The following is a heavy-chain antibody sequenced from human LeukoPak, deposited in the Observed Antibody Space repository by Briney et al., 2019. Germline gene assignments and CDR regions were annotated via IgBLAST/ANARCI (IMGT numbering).Heavy chain of an antibody. CDR2: IYYSGST. J-gene: IGHJ3*02. V-gene: IGHV4-59*01. Sequence: KPSETLSLTCTVSGGSISSYYWSWIRQPPGKGLEWIGYIYYSGSTNYNPSLKSRVTISVDTSKNQFSLKLSSVTAADTAVYYCARPLSARRGLDAFDIWGQGTMVTVSS. CDR3: ARPLSARRGLDAFDI. CDR1: GGSISSYY. D-gene: IGHD2/OR15-2a*01.